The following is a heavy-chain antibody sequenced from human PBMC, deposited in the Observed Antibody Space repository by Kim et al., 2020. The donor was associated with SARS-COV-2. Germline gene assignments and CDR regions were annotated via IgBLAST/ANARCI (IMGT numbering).Heavy chain of an antibody. J-gene: IGHJ5*02. D-gene: IGHD2-2*01. V-gene: IGHV4-31*02. CDR3: ARDLTSNSNCLDP. Sequence: NPSLQRRLDMSVDTTKNQFSLGLSSVTAADTAVYYCARDLTSNSNCLDPWGPGILVTVSS.